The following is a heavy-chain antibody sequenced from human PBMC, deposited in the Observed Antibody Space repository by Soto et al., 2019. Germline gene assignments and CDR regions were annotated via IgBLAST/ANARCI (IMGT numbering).Heavy chain of an antibody. Sequence: SVEVSFKACWGTFSRYAISWLRQAPGQGLEWMGGIIPIFGTANYAQKFQGRVTITADESTSTAYMELSSLRSEDTAVYYCARGRYGDYVIDYWGQGTLVTVSS. CDR2: IIPIFGTA. CDR1: WGTFSRYA. J-gene: IGHJ4*02. V-gene: IGHV1-69*13. CDR3: ARGRYGDYVIDY. D-gene: IGHD4-17*01.